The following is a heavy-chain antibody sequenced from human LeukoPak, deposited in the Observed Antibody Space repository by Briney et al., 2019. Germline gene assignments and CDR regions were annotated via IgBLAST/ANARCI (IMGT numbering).Heavy chain of an antibody. CDR3: AREMTTVTRIFDY. Sequence: SETLSLTCTVSGGSISSNTYYWGWIRQPPGTGLEWIANIYYSGSTYYNPSLKSRVTMSVDTSKNQFSLKLSSVTAADTAVYYCAREMTTVTRIFDYWGQGTLVTVSS. CDR1: GGSISSNTYY. J-gene: IGHJ4*02. D-gene: IGHD4-17*01. CDR2: IYYSGST. V-gene: IGHV4-39*07.